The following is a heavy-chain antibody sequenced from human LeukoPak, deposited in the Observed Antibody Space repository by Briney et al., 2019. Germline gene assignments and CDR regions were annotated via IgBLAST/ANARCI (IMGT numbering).Heavy chain of an antibody. CDR3: ARDYVGSGSSGWLTGDY. CDR2: INPNSGGT. J-gene: IGHJ4*02. V-gene: IGHV1-2*02. CDR1: GYTFTGYY. Sequence: ASVKVSCKASGYTFTGYYMHWVRQAPGQGLEWMGWINPNSGGTNYAQKFQGRVTMTRDTSISTAYMELSRLRSDDTAVYYCARDYVGSGSSGWLTGDYWGQGTLVTVSS. D-gene: IGHD6-19*01.